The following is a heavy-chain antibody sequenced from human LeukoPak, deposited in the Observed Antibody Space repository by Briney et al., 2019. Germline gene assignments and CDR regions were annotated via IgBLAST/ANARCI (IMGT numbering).Heavy chain of an antibody. CDR2: ISWNSGSI. CDR3: AKAGTGTSSVLDY. Sequence: GGSLRLSCAASGFTFSSYWMHWVRQAPGKGLEWVSGISWNSGSIGYADSVKGRFTISRDNAKNSLYLQMNSLRAEDTALYYCAKAGTGTSSVLDYWGQGTLVTVSS. D-gene: IGHD1-1*01. V-gene: IGHV3-9*01. J-gene: IGHJ4*02. CDR1: GFTFSSYW.